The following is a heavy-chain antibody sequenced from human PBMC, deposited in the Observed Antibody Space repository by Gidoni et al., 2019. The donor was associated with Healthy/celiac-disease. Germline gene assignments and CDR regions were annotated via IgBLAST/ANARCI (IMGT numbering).Heavy chain of an antibody. J-gene: IGHJ3*02. CDR3: ARSSYYDSSGYHHAFDI. V-gene: IGHV4-31*01. CDR1: GGSISSGGYY. D-gene: IGHD3-22*01. CDR2: IYYSGST. Sequence: QVQLQESGPGLVKPSQTLSLTCTVSGGSISSGGYYWSWIRQHPGKGLEWIGYIYYSGSTYYNPSLKSLVTISVDTSKNQFSLKLSSVTAADTAVYYCARSSYYDSSGYHHAFDIWGQGTMVTVSS.